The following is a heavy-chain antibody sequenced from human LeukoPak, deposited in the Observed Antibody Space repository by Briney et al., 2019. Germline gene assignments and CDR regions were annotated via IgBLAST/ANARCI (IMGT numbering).Heavy chain of an antibody. CDR2: INTSGNT. V-gene: IGHV4-61*02. D-gene: IGHD2-2*01. J-gene: IGHJ6*03. CDR1: GGSISSGSYY. CDR3: AREPRGNCSSTSCPFYYYMDV. Sequence: PSQTLSLTCVSGGSISSGSYYWTWTRQPARKGLEWIGRINTSGNTNYNPSLKSRVTISVDTSKNQFSLKLTSVTAADTAVYYCAREPRGNCSSTSCPFYYYMDVWGKGTTVTVSS.